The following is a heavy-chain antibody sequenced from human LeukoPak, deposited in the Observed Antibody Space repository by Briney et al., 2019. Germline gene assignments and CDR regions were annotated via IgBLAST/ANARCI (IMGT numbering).Heavy chain of an antibody. J-gene: IGHJ6*03. CDR3: ASLSDYYMDV. CDR2: INHSGST. V-gene: IGHV4-34*01. Sequence: SETLSLTCAVYGGSFSGYYWSWIRQPPGKGPEWIGEINHSGSTNYNPSLKSRVTISVDTSKKQFSLKLSSVTAADTAVYYCASLSDYYMDVWGKGTTVTVSS. CDR1: GGSFSGYY.